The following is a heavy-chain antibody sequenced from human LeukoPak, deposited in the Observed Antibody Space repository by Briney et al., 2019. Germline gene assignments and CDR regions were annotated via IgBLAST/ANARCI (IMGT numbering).Heavy chain of an antibody. D-gene: IGHD2-2*01. J-gene: IGHJ4*02. CDR3: ARSSIVVVSILDY. CDR2: ISINGGST. CDR1: GFPFSSYC. V-gene: IGHV3-64*01. Sequence: PGGSLRLSCAASGFPFSSYCMHWVRQAPGKGLEYVAAISINGGSTSYANSVKGRFTISRDNAKSSLYLQMVSLRAEDTAVYYCARSSIVVVSILDYWGQGTLVTVSS.